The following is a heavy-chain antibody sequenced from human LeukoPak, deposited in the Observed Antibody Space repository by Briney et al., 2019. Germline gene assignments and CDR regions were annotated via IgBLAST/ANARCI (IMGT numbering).Heavy chain of an antibody. V-gene: IGHV3-48*02. CDR2: INPTSFTT. D-gene: IGHD2/OR15-2a*01. CDR1: QFTFSNYA. Sequence: PGGSLRLSCAASQFTFSNYAMNWVRQAPGKGLEWVSYINPTSFTTSYADSVRGRFTISRDNPSNSLYLQMDSLTEDDTAVYFCARQGVLLRNYFDSWGQGTQVTVSS. CDR3: ARQGVLLRNYFDS. J-gene: IGHJ4*02.